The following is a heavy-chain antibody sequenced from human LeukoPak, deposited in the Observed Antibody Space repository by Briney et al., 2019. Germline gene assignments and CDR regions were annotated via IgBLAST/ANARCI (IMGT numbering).Heavy chain of an antibody. CDR3: AHRFYHHSSGYYWVYYFEY. CDR2: IYWNDDK. V-gene: IGHV2-5*01. J-gene: IGHJ4*02. D-gene: IGHD3-22*01. Sequence: SGPTLVNPTQTLTLTCTFSGFSLSTSGVGVGWILHPPGKALEWLALIYWNDDKRYSPSLKTRLSITKDTSKNQVVLTMTNMDPVDTATYYCAHRFYHHSSGYYWVYYFEYWGQGTLVTVSS. CDR1: GFSLSTSGVG.